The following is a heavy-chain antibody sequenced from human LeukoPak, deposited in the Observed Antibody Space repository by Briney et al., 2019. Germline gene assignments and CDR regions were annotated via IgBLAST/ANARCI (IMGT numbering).Heavy chain of an antibody. CDR2: IYHSGST. J-gene: IGHJ4*02. CDR1: GYSISSGYY. Sequence: PSETLSLTCTVSGYSISSGYYWGWIRQPPGKGLEWIGSIYHSGSTYYNPSLKSRVTISVDTSKNQFSLKLSSVTAADTAVYYCATYGDDDYWGQGTLVTVSS. V-gene: IGHV4-38-2*02. CDR3: ATYGDDDY. D-gene: IGHD4-17*01.